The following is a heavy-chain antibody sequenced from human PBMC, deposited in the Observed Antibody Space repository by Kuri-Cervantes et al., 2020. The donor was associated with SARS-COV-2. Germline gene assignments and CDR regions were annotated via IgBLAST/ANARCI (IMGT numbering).Heavy chain of an antibody. J-gene: IGHJ4*02. V-gene: IGHV4-61*01. CDR3: ARSPKGIAVAADFDY. CDR2: IYYSGST. CDR1: GGSVSSGSYY. Sequence: ESLKISCTVSGGSVSSGSYYWSWIRQPPGKGLEWIGYIYYSGSTNYNPSLKSRVTISVDTSKNQFSLQLNSVTPEDTAVYYCARSPKGIAVAADFDYWGQGTLVTVSS. D-gene: IGHD6-19*01.